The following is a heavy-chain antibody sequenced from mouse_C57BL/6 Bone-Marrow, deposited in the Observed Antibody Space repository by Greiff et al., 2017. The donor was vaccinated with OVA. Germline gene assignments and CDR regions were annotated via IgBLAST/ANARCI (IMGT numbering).Heavy chain of an antibody. V-gene: IGHV1-59*01. D-gene: IGHD1-1*01. CDR1: GYTFTSYW. CDR3: ARAITTVSDY. Sequence: QVHVKQSGAELVRPGTSVKLSCKASGYTFTSYWMHWVKQRPGQGLEWIGVIDPSDSYTNYNQKFKGKATLTVDTSSSTAYMQLSSLTSEDSAVYYCARAITTVSDYWGQGTTLTVSS. J-gene: IGHJ2*01. CDR2: IDPSDSYT.